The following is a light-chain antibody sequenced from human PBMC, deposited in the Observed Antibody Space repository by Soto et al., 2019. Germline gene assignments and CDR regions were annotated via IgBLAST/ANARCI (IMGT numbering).Light chain of an antibody. Sequence: QSALTQPASVSGSPGQSITISCTGTSSDVGDHNYVSWYQQQPGKAPKLMIYAVSNRPSGVSNRFSGSKFGNTASLTISGLQAEDEADYYCSSYTTSSTVIFGGGTKLTVL. CDR1: SSDVGDHNY. CDR3: SSYTTSSTVI. CDR2: AVS. V-gene: IGLV2-14*03. J-gene: IGLJ2*01.